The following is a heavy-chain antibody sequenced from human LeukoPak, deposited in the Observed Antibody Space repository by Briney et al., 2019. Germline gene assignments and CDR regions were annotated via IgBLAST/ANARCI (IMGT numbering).Heavy chain of an antibody. Sequence: SETLSLTCAVYGGSFSGYYWSWIRQPPGKGLEWIGEINQSGSTNYNPSLKSRVTISVDTSKNQFSLKLSSVTAADTAVYYCARSIVVVPAGRRRGVGMDVWGKGTTVTVSS. CDR3: ARSIVVVPAGRRRGVGMDV. V-gene: IGHV4-34*01. CDR2: INQSGST. D-gene: IGHD2-2*01. J-gene: IGHJ6*04. CDR1: GGSFSGYY.